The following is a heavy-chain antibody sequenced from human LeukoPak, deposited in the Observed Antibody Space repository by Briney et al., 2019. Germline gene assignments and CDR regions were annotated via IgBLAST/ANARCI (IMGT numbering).Heavy chain of an antibody. CDR3: ARATMIRGVWGAFDI. CDR1: GGSISSSNW. D-gene: IGHD3-10*01. Sequence: SETLSLTCAVSGGSISSSNWWSWVRQPPGKGLEWIGEIYHSGSTNYNPSLKSRVTISVDKSKNQFSLKLSSVTAADTAVYYCARATMIRGVWGAFDIWGQGTMVTVSS. V-gene: IGHV4-4*02. CDR2: IYHSGST. J-gene: IGHJ3*02.